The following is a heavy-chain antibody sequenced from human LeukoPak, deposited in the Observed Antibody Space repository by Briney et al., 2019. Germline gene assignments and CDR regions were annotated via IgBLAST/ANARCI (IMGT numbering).Heavy chain of an antibody. Sequence: PGGSLRLSCAASGFTFSSYGMHWVRQAPGKGLEWVAFIRYDGSNKYYADSVKGRFTISRDNSKNTLYLQMNSLRAEDTAVYYCARCRADKNGVCYLDYWGQGTLVTVSS. CDR1: GFTFSSYG. D-gene: IGHD2-8*01. J-gene: IGHJ4*02. V-gene: IGHV3-30*02. CDR3: ARCRADKNGVCYLDY. CDR2: IRYDGSNK.